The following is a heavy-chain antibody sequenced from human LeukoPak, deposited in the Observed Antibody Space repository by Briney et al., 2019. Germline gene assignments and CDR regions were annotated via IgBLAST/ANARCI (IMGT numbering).Heavy chain of an antibody. D-gene: IGHD6-13*01. CDR3: SRVSLAAGAVYYFDY. V-gene: IGHV3-49*03. Sequence: GGSLRLSCTTSGFTFSDYAMSWFRQAPGKGLEWVGFIRTKTYGGTTEYAASVKGRFTISRDDSKDIAYLQMNSLRTGDTAVYYCSRVSLAAGAVYYFDYWGQGTLVTVSS. CDR1: GFTFSDYA. J-gene: IGHJ4*02. CDR2: IRTKTYGGTT.